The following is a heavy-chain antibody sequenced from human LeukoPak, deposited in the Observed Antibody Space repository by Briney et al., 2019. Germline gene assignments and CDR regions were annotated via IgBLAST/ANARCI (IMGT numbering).Heavy chain of an antibody. CDR2: IFYSGST. J-gene: IGHJ4*02. V-gene: IGHV4-61*08. Sequence: PSETLSLTCTVSGGSVSSGGYYWSWIRQHPGKGPEWIGYIFYSGSTNYNPSLKSRVTISVDTSKNQFSLKLSSVTAADTAVYYCARGHYYDSSGIGIYFDYWGQGTLVTVSS. CDR3: ARGHYYDSSGIGIYFDY. D-gene: IGHD3-22*01. CDR1: GGSVSSGGYY.